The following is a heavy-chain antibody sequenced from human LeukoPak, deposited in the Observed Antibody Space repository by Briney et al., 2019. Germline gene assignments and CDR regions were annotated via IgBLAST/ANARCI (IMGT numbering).Heavy chain of an antibody. D-gene: IGHD4/OR15-4a*01. CDR2: INLDGSQK. CDR3: ARDVDYANPRHDY. J-gene: IGHJ4*02. CDR1: GFTAFNYW. V-gene: IGHV3-7*01. Sequence: PGGSLRLSCAASGFTAFNYWMSWVRQAPGKGLEWVANINLDGSQKYYVDSLKGRFTISRDNAKNSLYLQMNSLRAEDTAVYYCARDVDYANPRHDYWGQGTLVTVSS.